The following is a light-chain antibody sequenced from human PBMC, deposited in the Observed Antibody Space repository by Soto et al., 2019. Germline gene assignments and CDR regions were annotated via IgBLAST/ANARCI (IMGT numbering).Light chain of an antibody. CDR3: SSFRSGTTL. J-gene: IGLJ1*01. V-gene: IGLV2-14*01. CDR2: EVS. Sequence: QSVLTQPVSVSGSPGQSITISCTGTSSDIGGYNFVSWYHQHPGKAPKLVIYEVSNRPSGVSDRFSGSKSGNTASLTISGLQAEDEADYYCSSFRSGTTLFGTGTKVTVL. CDR1: SSDIGGYNF.